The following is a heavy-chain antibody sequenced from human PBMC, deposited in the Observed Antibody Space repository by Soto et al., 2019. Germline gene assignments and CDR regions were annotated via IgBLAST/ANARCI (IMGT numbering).Heavy chain of an antibody. CDR1: GFTVSGNY. CDR2: IYNGGGT. J-gene: IGHJ4*02. Sequence: EVQLVETGGGLIQPGGSLRLSCAASGFTVSGNYMSWVRQAPGKGLEWVSDIYNGGGTYYVDSVKGRFTIARDNSKNTLYLPMNRLSAEETDVYHCAGTRGSSSDYWGQGPGVTVSS. V-gene: IGHV3-53*02. D-gene: IGHD6-6*01. CDR3: AGTRGSSSDY.